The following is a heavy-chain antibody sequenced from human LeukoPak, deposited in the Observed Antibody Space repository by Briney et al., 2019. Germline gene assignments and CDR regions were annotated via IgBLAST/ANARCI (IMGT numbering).Heavy chain of an antibody. CDR3: ARENSGSADFDY. V-gene: IGHV3-23*01. CDR1: GFTFSSYA. Sequence: PGGSLRLSCAASGFTFSSYAMSWVRQAPGKGLEWVSAISGSGGSTYYADSVKGRFTISRDNAKNTLYLQMNSLRAEDTAVYYRARENSGSADFDYRGQGTLVTVSS. J-gene: IGHJ4*02. CDR2: ISGSGGST. D-gene: IGHD1-26*01.